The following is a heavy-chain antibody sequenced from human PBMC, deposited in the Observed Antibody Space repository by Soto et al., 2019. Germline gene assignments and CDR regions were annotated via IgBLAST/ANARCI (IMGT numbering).Heavy chain of an antibody. CDR2: IYYSGST. Sequence: SETLSLTCTVSGGSISSYYWSWIRQPPGKGLEWIGSIYYSGSTYYSPSLKSRVTISVDTSKNQFSLKLSSVTAADTAAYYCARSMLYSDGSNYSPFDYWGQGTLVTVSS. J-gene: IGHJ4*02. CDR3: ARSMLYSDGSNYSPFDY. CDR1: GGSISSYY. D-gene: IGHD3-22*01. V-gene: IGHV4-39*07.